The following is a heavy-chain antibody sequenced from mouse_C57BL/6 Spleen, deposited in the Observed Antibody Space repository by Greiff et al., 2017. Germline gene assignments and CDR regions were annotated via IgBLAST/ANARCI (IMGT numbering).Heavy chain of an antibody. V-gene: IGHV1-64*01. CDR2: IHPNSGST. CDR3: ARSSRYYCDY. J-gene: IGHJ2*01. Sequence: QVQLKQPGAELVKPGASVKLSCKASGYTFTSYWMHWVKQRPGQGLEWIGMIHPNSGSTNYNEKFKSKATLSVDKSSSTAYMQLSSLTSDDSAVYYCARSSRYYCDYWGQGTTLTVSS. D-gene: IGHD1-1*01. CDR1: GYTFTSYW.